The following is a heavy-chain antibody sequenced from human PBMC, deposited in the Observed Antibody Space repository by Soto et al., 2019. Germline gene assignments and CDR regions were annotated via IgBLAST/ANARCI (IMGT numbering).Heavy chain of an antibody. J-gene: IGHJ4*02. D-gene: IGHD4-17*01. CDR2: IYYSGST. CDR3: ARSYGIGVTTDY. Sequence: SETLSVTCTVSGGSISSYYWSWIRQPPGKGLEWIGYIYYSGSTNYNPSLKSRVTISVDTSKNQFSLKLSSVTAADTAVYYCARSYGIGVTTDYWGQGTLVTVSS. CDR1: GGSISSYY. V-gene: IGHV4-59*01.